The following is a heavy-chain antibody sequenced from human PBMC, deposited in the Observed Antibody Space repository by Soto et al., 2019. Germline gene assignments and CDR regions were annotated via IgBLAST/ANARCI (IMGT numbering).Heavy chain of an antibody. Sequence: QVQLVQSGAEVKKPGSSVKVSCKASGGTFSSYAISWVRQAPGQGLEWMGGIIPIFGTANYAQKFQGRVTITADKSTSTAYMELSSLRSEETAVYYCARGGVYCSGGSCYSAEYFQPWGQGTLVTVSS. V-gene: IGHV1-69*06. D-gene: IGHD2-15*01. CDR1: GGTFSSYA. CDR3: ARGGVYCSGGSCYSAEYFQP. CDR2: IIPIFGTA. J-gene: IGHJ1*01.